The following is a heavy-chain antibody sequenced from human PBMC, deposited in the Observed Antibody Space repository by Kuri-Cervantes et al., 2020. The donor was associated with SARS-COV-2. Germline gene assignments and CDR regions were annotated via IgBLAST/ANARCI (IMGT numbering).Heavy chain of an antibody. CDR3: ARQMMSSITIFGVVITRNWFDP. V-gene: IGHV4-59*08. J-gene: IGHJ5*02. CDR2: IYYSGST. D-gene: IGHD3-3*01. CDR1: GGSISSYY. Sequence: SETLSLTCTVSGGSISSYYGSWIRQPPGKGLEWIGYIYYSGSTNYNPSLKSRVAISVDTSKNQFSLKLISVTAADTAVYYCARQMMSSITIFGVVITRNWFDPWGQGTLVTVSS.